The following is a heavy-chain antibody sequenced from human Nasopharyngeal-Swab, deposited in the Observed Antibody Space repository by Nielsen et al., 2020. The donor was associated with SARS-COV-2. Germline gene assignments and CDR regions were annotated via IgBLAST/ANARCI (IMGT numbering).Heavy chain of an antibody. J-gene: IGHJ5*02. CDR1: GGSISSSSYY. Sequence: SETLSLTCTVSGGSISSSSYYWGWIRPPPGQGLEWIGSIYYSGSTYYNPSLKIRVTISVDTSKNQFSLKLSSVTAADTAVYYCARLLWFGELCWFDPWGQGTLVTVSS. D-gene: IGHD3-10*01. V-gene: IGHV4-39*01. CDR3: ARLLWFGELCWFDP. CDR2: IYYSGST.